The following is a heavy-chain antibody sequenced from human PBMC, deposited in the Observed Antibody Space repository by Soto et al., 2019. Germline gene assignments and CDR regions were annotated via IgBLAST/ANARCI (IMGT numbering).Heavy chain of an antibody. D-gene: IGHD3-10*01. Sequence: QITLKESGPTLVKPTQTLTLTCTFSGFSLSTSGVGVGWIRQPPGKALEWLGLIYWDDDKRYSPSLKSRLTITKDTSKNQVVLTMTNMDPVDTATYYCAHRGKDTMVRGVIISWFDPWGQGTLVTVSS. CDR3: AHRGKDTMVRGVIISWFDP. V-gene: IGHV2-5*02. CDR2: IYWDDDK. CDR1: GFSLSTSGVG. J-gene: IGHJ5*02.